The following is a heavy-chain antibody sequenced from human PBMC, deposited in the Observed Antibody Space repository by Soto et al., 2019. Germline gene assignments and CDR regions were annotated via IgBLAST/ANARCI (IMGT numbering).Heavy chain of an antibody. CDR1: GGSFSGYQ. J-gene: IGHJ6*03. CDR2: INDSGKI. Sequence: QVQLQQWGAGLLKPSETLSLTCAVYGGSFSGYQWSWIRQTPGKGLEWIGEINDSGKINYNPSLKSRVTILLDTPKKQISLKLSSVTAADTAVYYCARGLILWFGELSRRGGYYYYMDVWSKGTTVTVSS. CDR3: ARGLILWFGELSRRGGYYYYMDV. V-gene: IGHV4-34*01. D-gene: IGHD3-10*01.